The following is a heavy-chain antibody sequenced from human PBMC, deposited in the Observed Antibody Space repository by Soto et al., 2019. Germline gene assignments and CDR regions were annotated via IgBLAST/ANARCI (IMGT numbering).Heavy chain of an antibody. J-gene: IGHJ4*02. CDR3: ARGSEWELLPYFDY. D-gene: IGHD1-26*01. CDR2: ISGSGGST. CDR1: GFTFSSYA. Sequence: GGSLRLSCAASGFTFSSYAMSWVRQAPGKGLEWVSAISGSGGSTYYADSVKGRFTISRDNSKNTLYLQMNSLRAEDTAVYYCARGSEWELLPYFDYWGQGALVTVSS. V-gene: IGHV3-23*01.